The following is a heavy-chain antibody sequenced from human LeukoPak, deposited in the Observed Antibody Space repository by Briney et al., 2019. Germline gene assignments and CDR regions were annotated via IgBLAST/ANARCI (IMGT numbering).Heavy chain of an antibody. J-gene: IGHJ5*01. D-gene: IGHD3-10*01. CDR3: AKGLTGSGVANWLDS. CDR1: GFTFSFYG. CDR2: ISADGSLI. Sequence: GKSLRLSCAASGFTFSFYGMHWVRQAPGEGLEWVAVISADGSLIYYGDSVKGRFTVSRDNSKSTMFLQMSSLTNDDTGVYYCAKGLTGSGVANWLDSWGQGTLAVVSS. V-gene: IGHV3-30*18.